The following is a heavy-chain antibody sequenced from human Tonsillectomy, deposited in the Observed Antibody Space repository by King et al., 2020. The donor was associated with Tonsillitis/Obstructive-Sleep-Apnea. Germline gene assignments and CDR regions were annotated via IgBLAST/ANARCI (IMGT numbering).Heavy chain of an antibody. J-gene: IGHJ4*02. CDR2: ISSSGSYT. V-gene: IGHV3-11*06. Sequence: VQLVESGGGLVKPGGSLRVSCAASGFTFSDSYMSWIRQAPGKGLEWVSYISSSGSYTNYADSVKGRFTISRDNAKKSLYLQINSLRTEDTAVYYSARDTDPDSGGCRHFDYWGQGTLVTVST. CDR3: ARDTDPDSGGCRHFDY. D-gene: IGHD3-22*01. CDR1: GFTFSDSY.